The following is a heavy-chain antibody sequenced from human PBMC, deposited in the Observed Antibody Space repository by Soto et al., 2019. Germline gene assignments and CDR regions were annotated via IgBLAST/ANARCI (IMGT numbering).Heavy chain of an antibody. V-gene: IGHV1-18*01. D-gene: IGHD2-15*01. J-gene: IGHJ5*02. CDR2: ISAYNGNT. CDR3: ARALDILVVVAATPVAWFDP. CDR1: GYTFTSYG. Sequence: ASVKVSCKASGYTFTSYGISWVRQAPGQGLEWMGWISAYNGNTNYAQKLQGRVTMTTDTSTSTAYMELRSLRSDDTAVYYCARALDILVVVAATPVAWFDPWGQGTLVTVPS.